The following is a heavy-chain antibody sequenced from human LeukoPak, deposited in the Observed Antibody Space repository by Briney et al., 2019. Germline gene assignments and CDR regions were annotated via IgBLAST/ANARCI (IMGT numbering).Heavy chain of an antibody. CDR2: IGTAGDT. V-gene: IGHV3-13*01. CDR3: ARDRGGGYFDY. D-gene: IGHD3-16*01. CDR1: GFTFSSYD. Sequence: PGGSLRLSCAASGFTFSSYDMHWVRQATGKGLEWVSAIGTAGDTYYPGSVKGRFTISRENAKNSLYLQMNSLRAGDTAVYYCARDRGGGYFDYWGQGTLVTVSS. J-gene: IGHJ4*02.